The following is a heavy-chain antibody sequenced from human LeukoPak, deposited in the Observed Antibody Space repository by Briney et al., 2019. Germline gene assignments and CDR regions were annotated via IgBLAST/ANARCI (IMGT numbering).Heavy chain of an antibody. Sequence: SETLSLTCSVNGGSFSGYYWSWIRQPPGKGLEWIGEINHSGNTNYNPSLKSRVTISGDTSKNQFSLKLSSVAAADTAVYYCETSSSATIDYFYDNIDVWGKGTTVTVSS. CDR3: ETSSSATIDYFYDNIDV. D-gene: IGHD2-15*01. J-gene: IGHJ6*03. CDR1: GGSFSGYY. CDR2: INHSGNT. V-gene: IGHV4-34*01.